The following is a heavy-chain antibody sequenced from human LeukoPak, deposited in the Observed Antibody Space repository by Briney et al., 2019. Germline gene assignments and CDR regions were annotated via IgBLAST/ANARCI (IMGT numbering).Heavy chain of an antibody. J-gene: IGHJ4*02. CDR2: VYSNGSA. D-gene: IGHD3-16*02. CDR3: AREDPIVY. CDR1: GFTFSSYG. Sequence: GGSLRLSCAASGFTFSSYGMHWVRQAPGKGLEWVAIVYSNGSAYYADSVKDRFTISTDNSKNTVYLQMNSLRAADTAVYYCAREDPIVYWGQGTLVTVSS. V-gene: IGHV3-NL1*01.